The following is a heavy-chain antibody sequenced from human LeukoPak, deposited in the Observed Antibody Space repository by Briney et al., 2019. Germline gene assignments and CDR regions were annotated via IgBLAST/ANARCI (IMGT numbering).Heavy chain of an antibody. CDR3: ARAGGSYADY. Sequence: GGSLRLSCAASGFTFSSYSMNWVCQAPGKGLEWVSSISSSSSYIYYADSVKGRFTISRDNAKNSLYLQMNSLRAEDTAVYYCARAGGSYADYWGQGTLVTVSS. J-gene: IGHJ4*02. CDR2: ISSSSSYI. D-gene: IGHD1-26*01. CDR1: GFTFSSYS. V-gene: IGHV3-21*01.